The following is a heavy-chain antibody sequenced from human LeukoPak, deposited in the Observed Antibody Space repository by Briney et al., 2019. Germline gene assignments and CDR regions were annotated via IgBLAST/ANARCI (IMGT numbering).Heavy chain of an antibody. V-gene: IGHV5-51*01. CDR2: IYPGDSDT. J-gene: IGHJ3*02. Sequence: GESLNISWKGSGYSFTSYWIGWVRKMPGKGLEWMGFIYPGDSDTRYSPSFQGQVTISANKSISTAYLQWSGLKASDTAMYYCARRLRYASGGSCYSGGAFDIWGQGTMVTVSS. CDR1: GYSFTSYW. CDR3: ARRLRYASGGSCYSGGAFDI. D-gene: IGHD2-15*01.